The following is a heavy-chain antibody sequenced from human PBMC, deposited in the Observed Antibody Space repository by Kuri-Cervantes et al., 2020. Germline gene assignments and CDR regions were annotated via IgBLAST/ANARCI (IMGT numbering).Heavy chain of an antibody. CDR3: ATDYYDSSGYYYVGY. J-gene: IGHJ4*02. V-gene: IGHV4-39*01. CDR1: GGSISSSGYY. CDR2: IYYGGST. D-gene: IGHD3-22*01. Sequence: SETLSLTCTVSGGSISSSGYYWDWIRQPPGKGLEWIGSIYYGGSTYYNPSLKSRVTISVDTSKNQFSLKLSSVTAADTAVYYCATDYYDSSGYYYVGYWGQGTLVTVSS.